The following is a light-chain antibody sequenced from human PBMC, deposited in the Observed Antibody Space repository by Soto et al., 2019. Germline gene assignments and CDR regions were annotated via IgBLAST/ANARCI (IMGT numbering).Light chain of an antibody. J-gene: IGKJ2*01. CDR3: HQYDDGPYT. CDR2: GAS. CDR1: QSVSSN. Sequence: EIVMTQAPATLSVSPGERATLSCRARQSVSSNVAWYQQIPGQTPRLLIYGASTRATGIPVRFSGSGSGTEFTLTLSSLQSEDFAVYYCHQYDDGPYTFGQGTKVEI. V-gene: IGKV3-15*01.